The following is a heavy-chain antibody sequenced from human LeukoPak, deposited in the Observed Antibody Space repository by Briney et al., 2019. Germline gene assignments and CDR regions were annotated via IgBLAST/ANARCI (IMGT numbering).Heavy chain of an antibody. J-gene: IGHJ2*01. D-gene: IGHD3-9*01. CDR1: GGSISSYY. CDR2: IYYSGST. Sequence: SETLSLTCTVSGGSISSYYWSWIRQPPGKGLEWIGYIYYSGSTNYNPSLKSRVTISVDTSKNQFSLKLSCVTAADTAVYYCARGREDYDILTGYPWYFDLWGRGTLVTVSS. V-gene: IGHV4-59*01. CDR3: ARGREDYDILTGYPWYFDL.